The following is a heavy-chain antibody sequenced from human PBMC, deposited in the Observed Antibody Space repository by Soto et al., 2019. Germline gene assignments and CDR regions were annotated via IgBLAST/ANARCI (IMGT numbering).Heavy chain of an antibody. CDR1: GGSFSGYY. J-gene: IGHJ4*02. D-gene: IGHD4-17*01. V-gene: IGHV4-34*01. CDR2: INHSGST. Sequence: SETLSLTCAVYGGSFSGYYWSWIRQPPGKGLEWIGEINHSGSTNYNPSLKSRVTISVDTSKNQFSLKLSSVTAADTAVYYCARALFYGNIDYWGQGTLDTVSS. CDR3: ARALFYGNIDY.